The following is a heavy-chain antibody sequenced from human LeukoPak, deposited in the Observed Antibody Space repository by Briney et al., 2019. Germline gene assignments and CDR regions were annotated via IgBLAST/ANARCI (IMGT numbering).Heavy chain of an antibody. D-gene: IGHD4-17*01. CDR3: ARFYGDPIGPDSGWYFDL. CDR2: MYYNRST. J-gene: IGHJ2*01. CDR1: GGSISSYY. Sequence: SETLSLTCTVSGGSISSYYWSWIRQPPGKGLEWIGYMYYNRSTNYNPSLKSRVTISVDTSKNQFSLKLSSVTAADTAVYYCARFYGDPIGPDSGWYFDLWGRGTLVTVSS. V-gene: IGHV4-59*01.